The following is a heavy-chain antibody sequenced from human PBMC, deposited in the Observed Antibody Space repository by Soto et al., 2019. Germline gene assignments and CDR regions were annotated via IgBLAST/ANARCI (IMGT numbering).Heavy chain of an antibody. Sequence: QVQLVQSGAEVKKPGSSVKVSCKASGGTFNNHAISWVRQAPGQGLEWMGGIIPMFGTANYAQKFKGRVTVTADESTSTGYMELSSLRSEDTAVYYCARGWSYDILTAYPYWGQGTLVTVSS. CDR3: ARGWSYDILTAYPY. CDR1: GGTFNNHA. V-gene: IGHV1-69*01. J-gene: IGHJ4*02. CDR2: IIPMFGTA. D-gene: IGHD3-9*01.